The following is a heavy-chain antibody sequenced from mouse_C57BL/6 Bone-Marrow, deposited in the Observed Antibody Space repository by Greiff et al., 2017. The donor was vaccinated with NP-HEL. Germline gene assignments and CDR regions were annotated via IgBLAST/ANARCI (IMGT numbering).Heavy chain of an antibody. CDR1: GYTFTSYW. CDR3: ARDYGSEAWFAY. V-gene: IGHV1-64*01. D-gene: IGHD1-1*01. CDR2: IHPNSGST. Sequence: QVQLPQPGAELVKPGASVKLSCKASGYTFTSYWMHWVKQRPGQGLEWIGMIHPNSGSTNYNEKFKSKATLTVDKSSSTAYMQLSSLTSEDSAVYYCARDYGSEAWFAYWGQGTLVTVSA. J-gene: IGHJ3*01.